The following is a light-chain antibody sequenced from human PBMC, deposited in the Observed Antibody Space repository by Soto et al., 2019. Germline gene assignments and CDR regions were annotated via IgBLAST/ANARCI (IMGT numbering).Light chain of an antibody. J-gene: IGKJ1*01. CDR2: GAS. V-gene: IGKV3-15*01. CDR1: QRLSSN. CDR3: QQYDFWPRT. Sequence: EIVLTQSPVTLSVSPGERVTLSCRASQRLSSNLAWYQQRPGQAPRLLIYGASIRATDIPARFIGSGSGTEFTLTISSMQSEDFAVYYCQQYDFWPRTFGQGTKVDIK.